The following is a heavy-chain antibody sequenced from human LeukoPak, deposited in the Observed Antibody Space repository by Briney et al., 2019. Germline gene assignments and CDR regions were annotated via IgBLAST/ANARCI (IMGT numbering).Heavy chain of an antibody. CDR3: ARGPGRGYSYGYGSRVFYNWFDP. J-gene: IGHJ5*02. CDR1: GGSISSHY. CDR2: IYYSGST. V-gene: IGHV4-59*11. Sequence: PSETLSLTCTVSGGSISSHYWSWLRQPPGKGLEWIGYIYYSGSTNYNPSLKSRVTISVDTSKNQFSLKLSSVTAADTAVYYCARGPGRGYSYGYGSRVFYNWFDPWGQGTLVTVSS. D-gene: IGHD5-18*01.